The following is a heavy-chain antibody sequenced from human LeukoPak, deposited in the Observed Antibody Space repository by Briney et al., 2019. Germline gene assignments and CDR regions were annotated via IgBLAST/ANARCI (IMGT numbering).Heavy chain of an antibody. CDR3: ARNRGDPSYFDY. V-gene: IGHV3-23*01. J-gene: IGHJ4*02. Sequence: GGSLRLSCAASGFTFSSYAMTWVRQAPGKGLEWVSSIYGSSDTTTYADSVKGRFTISRNNPKNSLYLQMNSLRAEDTAVYYCARNRGDPSYFDYWGQGTLVTVSS. CDR2: IYGSSDTT. CDR1: GFTFSSYA. D-gene: IGHD4-17*01.